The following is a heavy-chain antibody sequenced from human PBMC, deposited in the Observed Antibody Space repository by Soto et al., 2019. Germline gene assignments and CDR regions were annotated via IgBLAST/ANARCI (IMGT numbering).Heavy chain of an antibody. CDR1: GGSISSYY. CDR3: ARQSLSSYYYYYGMDV. D-gene: IGHD3-10*01. J-gene: IGHJ6*02. V-gene: IGHV4-59*08. CDR2: IYYSGST. Sequence: PSETLSLTCTVSGGSISSYYWSWIRQPPGKGLEWIGYIYYSGSTNYNPSLKSRVTILVDTSKNQFSLKLSSVTAADTAVYYCARQSLSSYYYYYGMDVWGQGTTVTVSS.